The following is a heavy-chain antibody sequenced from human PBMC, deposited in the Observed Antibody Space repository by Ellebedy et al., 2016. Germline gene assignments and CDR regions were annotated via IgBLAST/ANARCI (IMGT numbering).Heavy chain of an antibody. D-gene: IGHD1-26*01. V-gene: IGHV4-39*07. CDR2: IYYSGST. CDR1: GGSISSSSYY. CDR3: ARVPEWELFDY. J-gene: IGHJ4*02. Sequence: SETLSLXXTVSGGSISSSSYYWGWIRQPPGKGLEWIGSIYYSGSTYYNPSLKSRVTISVDTSKNQFSLKLSSVTAADTAVYYCARVPEWELFDYWGQGTLVTVSS.